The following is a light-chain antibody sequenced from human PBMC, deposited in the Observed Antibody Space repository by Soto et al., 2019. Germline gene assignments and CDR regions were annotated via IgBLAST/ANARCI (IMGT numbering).Light chain of an antibody. J-gene: IGLJ2*01. CDR2: DVT. Sequence: QSVLTQPASVSGSPGQSITISCTGTSSDVGGYNHVSWYQQHPGKAPKLMIYDVTVRPSGVSNRFSGSKSGNTASLAISGLQAEDEADYYCNSYTSTNTLVFGGGTKLTVL. CDR1: SSDVGGYNH. V-gene: IGLV2-14*03. CDR3: NSYTSTNTLV.